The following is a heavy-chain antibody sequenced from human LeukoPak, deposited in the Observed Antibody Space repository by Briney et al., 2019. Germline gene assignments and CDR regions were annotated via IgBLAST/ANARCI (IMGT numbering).Heavy chain of an antibody. CDR1: GFTFSNYW. CDR3: GREIPGGTTSLDC. CDR2: MKEDGSDK. Sequence: GGSLRLSCAASGFTFSNYWMSWVRQAPGKGLEWVANMKEDGSDKNYVDSVRGRFTISRDNAKNALYLQMNSLRAEDTAAYYCGREIPGGTTSLDCWGQGTVVTVSS. V-gene: IGHV3-7*04. J-gene: IGHJ4*02. D-gene: IGHD1-7*01.